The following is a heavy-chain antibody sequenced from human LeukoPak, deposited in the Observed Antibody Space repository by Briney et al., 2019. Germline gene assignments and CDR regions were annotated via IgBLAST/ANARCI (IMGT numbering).Heavy chain of an antibody. J-gene: IGHJ4*01. D-gene: IGHD1-26*01. V-gene: IGHV3-49*04. CDR3: AKGSFNPAFLDH. CDR1: GFNFGDYV. Sequence: PGGSLRLSCAPSGFNFGDYVMSWVRQAPGKGLEWVGSIRSKVYGGTSDYAASVSGRSIISRDDSQSTAYLEMHRLRTEDTGVYYCAKGSFNPAFLDHWGQGNLVIVSS. CDR2: IRSKVYGGTS.